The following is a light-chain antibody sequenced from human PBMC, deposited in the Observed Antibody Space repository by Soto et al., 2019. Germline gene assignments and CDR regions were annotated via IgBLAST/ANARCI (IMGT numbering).Light chain of an antibody. V-gene: IGLV2-14*01. CDR2: EVS. J-gene: IGLJ2*01. Sequence: QSALTQPVSVSGSPGQSITISCTGTSSDVGGYNYVSWYQQHPGKAPKVMIYEVSNRPSGVSNRFSGSKSGNTASLTISGLQAEDEADYYCSSYTSSNTLVIFGGGTKLTVL. CDR3: SSYTSSNTLVI. CDR1: SSDVGGYNY.